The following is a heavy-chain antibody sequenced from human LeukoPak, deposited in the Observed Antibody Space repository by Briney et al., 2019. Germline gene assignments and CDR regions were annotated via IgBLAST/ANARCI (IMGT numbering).Heavy chain of an antibody. D-gene: IGHD3-9*01. CDR2: ISAYNGNT. CDR1: GYTFTSYG. V-gene: IGHV1-18*01. J-gene: IGHJ4*02. CDR3: AREQTDVRYFDSNYYFDY. Sequence: GASVKVSCKASGYTFTSYGISWVRQAPGQGLEWMGWISAYNGNTNYTQKLQGRVTMTTDTSTSTAYMELRSLRSDDTAVYYCAREQTDVRYFDSNYYFDYWGQGTLVTVSS.